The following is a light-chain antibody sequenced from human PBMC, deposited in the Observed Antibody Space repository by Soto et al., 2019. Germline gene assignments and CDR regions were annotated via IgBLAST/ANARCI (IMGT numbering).Light chain of an antibody. J-gene: IGKJ1*01. V-gene: IGKV1-39*01. CDR1: QSISSY. CDR2: AAS. Sequence: DIQMTQSPSSLSASVGDRVTITCRASQSISSYLNWYQQKPGKAPKLLIYAASSLQSGVPSRFSGSGSGTDFPLTISSLQPEDFATYYCQQSYSTPWTVGQGTKVEIK. CDR3: QQSYSTPWT.